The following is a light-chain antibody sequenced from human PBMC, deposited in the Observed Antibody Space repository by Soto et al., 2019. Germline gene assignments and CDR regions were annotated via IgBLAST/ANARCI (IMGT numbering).Light chain of an antibody. J-gene: IGLJ1*01. CDR2: DVS. CDR1: SSDVGGYNY. Sequence: QSALTQPASVSGSPGQSITISCTGTSSDVGGYNYVSWYQQHPGKAPKFMIYDVSNRPSGVSNRFSGAKSGNTASLTISGLQDEEEADYYCSSYTTSNTRQIVFGTGTKVTVL. V-gene: IGLV2-14*01. CDR3: SSYTTSNTRQIV.